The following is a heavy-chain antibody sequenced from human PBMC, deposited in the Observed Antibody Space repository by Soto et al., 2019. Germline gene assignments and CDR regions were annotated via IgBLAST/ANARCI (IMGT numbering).Heavy chain of an antibody. CDR3: ARVACGADKWNFDS. Sequence: LGASLKISCQGSGYSFTSSWIGWVRQMPGKGLEWMGVIYPGDSETRYSPSFQGQVAISADRSISTAYLPWRGLKASDSAMYYCARVACGADKWNFDSWGQGTLVTVSS. CDR2: IYPGDSET. V-gene: IGHV5-51*01. CDR1: GYSFTSSW. J-gene: IGHJ4*02. D-gene: IGHD1-26*01.